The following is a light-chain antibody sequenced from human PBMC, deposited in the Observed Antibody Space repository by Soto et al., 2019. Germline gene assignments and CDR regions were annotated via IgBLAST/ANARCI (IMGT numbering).Light chain of an antibody. J-gene: IGKJ1*01. CDR2: DAS. V-gene: IGKV1-5*01. Sequence: DIQMTQSPSTLSASVGDRVTITCRASQSISSWLAWYQQKPGKAPKLLIYDASSLESGVPSRFSCXXXGTXXTLTISSLQPDDFAPYYCQQYNSYSGTFGHRTKVEIK. CDR3: QQYNSYSGT. CDR1: QSISSW.